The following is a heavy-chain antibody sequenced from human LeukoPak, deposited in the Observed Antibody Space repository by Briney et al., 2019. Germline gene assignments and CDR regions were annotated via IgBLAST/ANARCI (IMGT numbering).Heavy chain of an antibody. V-gene: IGHV4-31*03. CDR3: ARHGGYGDGGMDC. J-gene: IGHJ4*02. D-gene: IGHD4-17*01. CDR1: GGSISSGGYY. CDR2: IYYSGSA. Sequence: PSQTLSLTCTVSGGSISSGGYYWSWIRQHPVKGLEWIGYIYYSGSANYNPSLKSRVTISVDTSKNQFSLKLSSVTAADTAVYYCARHGGYGDGGMDCWGQGTLVTVSS.